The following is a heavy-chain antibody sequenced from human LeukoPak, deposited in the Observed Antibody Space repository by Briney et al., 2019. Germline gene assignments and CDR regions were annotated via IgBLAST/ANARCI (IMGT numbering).Heavy chain of an antibody. J-gene: IGHJ4*02. V-gene: IGHV4-39*07. D-gene: IGHD1-26*01. CDR1: GGSISSSSYY. CDR3: ARGATGIGFDY. CDR2: IYYSGST. Sequence: SETLSLTCTVSGGSISSSSYYWGWIRQPPGKGLEWIGSIYYSGSTYYNPSLKSRVTISVDTSKNQFSLKLSSVTAADTAVYYCARGATGIGFDYWGQGTLVTVSS.